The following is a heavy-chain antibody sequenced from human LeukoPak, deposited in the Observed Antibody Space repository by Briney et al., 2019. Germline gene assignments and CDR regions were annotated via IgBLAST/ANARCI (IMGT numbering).Heavy chain of an antibody. Sequence: PSETLSLTCTISGGSLSTHYWSWIRQPPGKGLEWYDHLYYSGSTNYNPSLKSRVTISEDTSKKQFSLRLSSVTAADTAVYYCAREPSGGYFFVDWGQGTLVTVSS. CDR3: AREPSGGYFFVD. CDR2: LYYSGST. CDR1: GGSLSTHY. D-gene: IGHD3-22*01. V-gene: IGHV4-59*11. J-gene: IGHJ4*02.